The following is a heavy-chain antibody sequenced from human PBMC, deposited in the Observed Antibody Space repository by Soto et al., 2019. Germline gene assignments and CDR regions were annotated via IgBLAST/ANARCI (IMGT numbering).Heavy chain of an antibody. V-gene: IGHV3-30*18. Sequence: QVQLVESGGGVVQPGRSLRLSCAASGFTFSSYGMHWVRQAPGKGLEWVAVISYDGSNKYYADSVKGRFTISRDNSKNTRYLQMNSLRAEDTAVYYCAKDGAAGTGFDYWGQGTLVTVSS. CDR3: AKDGAAGTGFDY. D-gene: IGHD6-13*01. CDR1: GFTFSSYG. J-gene: IGHJ4*02. CDR2: ISYDGSNK.